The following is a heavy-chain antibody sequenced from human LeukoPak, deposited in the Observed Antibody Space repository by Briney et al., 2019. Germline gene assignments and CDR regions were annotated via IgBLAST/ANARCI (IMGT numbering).Heavy chain of an antibody. J-gene: IGHJ4*02. D-gene: IGHD3-22*01. Sequence: GGSLRLSCAASGFTVSSNYMSWVRQAPGKGLIWVSRINSDGSSTTYADSVKGRFTISRDNAKNTLYLQMNSLRAEDTAVYYCARVVDSSGRDYWGQGTLVTVSS. CDR2: INSDGSST. V-gene: IGHV3-74*01. CDR3: ARVVDSSGRDY. CDR1: GFTVSSNY.